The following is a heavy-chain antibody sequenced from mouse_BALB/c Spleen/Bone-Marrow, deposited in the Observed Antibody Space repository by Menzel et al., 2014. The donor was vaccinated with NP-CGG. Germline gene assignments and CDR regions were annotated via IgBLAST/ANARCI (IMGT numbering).Heavy chain of an antibody. Sequence: QVQLKQSGAELMKPGASVTLSCNATGYTFSSYWIVWVKQRLGHGLEWIGEILPGSGSTNYNEKFKGKATFTADTSSNPAYMLISSLTSEDSAVYYCARSRGGFCFGYWAQGTTLTVSS. J-gene: IGHJ2*01. CDR1: GYTFSSYW. CDR3: ARSRGGFCFGY. CDR2: ILPGSGST. V-gene: IGHV1-9*01. D-gene: IGHD1-1*01.